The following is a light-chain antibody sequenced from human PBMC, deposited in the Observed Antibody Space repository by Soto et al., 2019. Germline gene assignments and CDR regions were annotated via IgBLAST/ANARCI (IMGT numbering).Light chain of an antibody. CDR1: QSVSSHY. CDR2: GVS. Sequence: EIVLTQSPGTLSLSPGERATLSCRASQSVSSHYLAWYQQKPGQAPRLLIYGVSSRATGIPDRFSGSGSGTDFTLTISRLEPEDFAVYYCQQYGGSSGTFGQGTKVEIK. CDR3: QQYGGSSGT. V-gene: IGKV3-20*01. J-gene: IGKJ1*01.